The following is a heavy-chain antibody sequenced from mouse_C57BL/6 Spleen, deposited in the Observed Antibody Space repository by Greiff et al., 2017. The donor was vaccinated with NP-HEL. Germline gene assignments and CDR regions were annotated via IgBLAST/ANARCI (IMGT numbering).Heavy chain of an antibody. J-gene: IGHJ3*01. V-gene: IGHV1-64*01. D-gene: IGHD1-1*01. CDR3: ARPYYYGSSYGAY. Sequence: QVQLQQSGAELVKPGASVKLSCKASGYTFTSYWMHWVKQRPGQGLEWIGMIHPNSGSTNYNEKFKSKATLTVDKSSSTAYMQLSSLTSEDSAVYYCARPYYYGSSYGAYWGQGTLVTVSA. CDR2: IHPNSGST. CDR1: GYTFTSYW.